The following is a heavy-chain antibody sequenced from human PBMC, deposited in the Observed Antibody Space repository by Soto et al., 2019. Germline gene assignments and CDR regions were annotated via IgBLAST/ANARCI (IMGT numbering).Heavy chain of an antibody. CDR1: GCYIISYY. CDR3: ARGSLGAYYYDSSGYLPWFDP. D-gene: IGHD3-22*01. Sequence: SETLSLTCTFSGCYIISYYCSWIRQPPGKGLECIGYIYYSGSTNYNPSLKSRVTISVDTSKNQFSLKLSSVTAADTAVYYCARGSLGAYYYDSSGYLPWFDPWGQGTLVTVSS. CDR2: IYYSGST. J-gene: IGHJ5*02. V-gene: IGHV4-59*01.